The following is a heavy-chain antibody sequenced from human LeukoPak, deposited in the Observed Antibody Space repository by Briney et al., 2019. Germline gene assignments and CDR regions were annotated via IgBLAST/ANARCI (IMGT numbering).Heavy chain of an antibody. CDR2: ISGSGGST. CDR1: GFTFSSYA. V-gene: IGHV3-23*01. CDR3: ARQIVVVPPRGNWFDP. Sequence: GGSLRLSCAASGFTFSSYAMSWVRQAPGKGLEWVSAISGSGGSTYYADSVKGRFTISRDNSKNTLYLQMNSLRAEDTAVYYCARQIVVVPPRGNWFDPWGQGTLVTVSS. J-gene: IGHJ5*02. D-gene: IGHD2-2*01.